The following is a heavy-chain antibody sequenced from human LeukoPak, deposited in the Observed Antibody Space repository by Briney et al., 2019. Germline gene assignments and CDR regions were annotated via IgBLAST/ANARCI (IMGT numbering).Heavy chain of an antibody. Sequence: PSETLSLTCTVSGVPISSSYSYWGWIRQPPGMGLEWIGSIYYTGNTYYNASLKSQVSISIDTSKNQFSLKLTSVTAADTAVYYCARQTGSGLFILPGGQGTLATVSS. CDR3: ARQTGSGLFILP. CDR1: GVPISSSYSY. CDR2: IYYTGNT. J-gene: IGHJ4*02. V-gene: IGHV4-39*01. D-gene: IGHD3/OR15-3a*01.